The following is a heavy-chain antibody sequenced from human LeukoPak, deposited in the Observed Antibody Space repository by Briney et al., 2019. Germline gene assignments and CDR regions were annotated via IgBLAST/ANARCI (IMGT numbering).Heavy chain of an antibody. CDR2: IISTGTI. CDR3: ASREPTSYYFDY. Sequence: PSETLSLTCTVSGASIGGYYWSWIRQPPGKRLEWIGYIISTGTINYNPSLKSRVTISVDTSKNQLSLQLTSVTAADTAVYYCASREPTSYYFDYWGQGTLVTVSS. D-gene: IGHD1-14*01. CDR1: GASIGGYY. J-gene: IGHJ4*02. V-gene: IGHV4-59*01.